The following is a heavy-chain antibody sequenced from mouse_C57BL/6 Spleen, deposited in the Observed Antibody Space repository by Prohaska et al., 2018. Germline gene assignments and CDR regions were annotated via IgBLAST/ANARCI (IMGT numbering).Heavy chain of an antibody. CDR2: INPNNGGT. D-gene: IGHD2-1*01. Sequence: EVQLQQSGPELVKPGASVKISCKASGYTFTDYYMNWVKQSHGKSLEWIGDINPNNGGTSYNQKFKGKATLTVDKSSSTAYMELRSLTSEDSAVYYCARHYGNPSFDYWGQGTTLTVSS. CDR3: ARHYGNPSFDY. V-gene: IGHV1-26*01. J-gene: IGHJ2*01. CDR1: GYTFTDYY.